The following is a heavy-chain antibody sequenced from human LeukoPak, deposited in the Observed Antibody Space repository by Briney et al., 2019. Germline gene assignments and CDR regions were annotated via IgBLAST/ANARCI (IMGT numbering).Heavy chain of an antibody. CDR1: GGSIGSSDW. D-gene: IGHD4/OR15-4a*01. CDR2: IYHSGST. V-gene: IGHV4-4*02. CDR3: ARRFGYGVVGGYFDY. Sequence: SETLSLTCAVSGGSIGSSDWWSWVRQPPGKGLEWIGAIYHSGSTNYNPSLKSRVTISVDKSKNQFSLKLNSVTAADTAVYYCARRFGYGVVGGYFDYWGQGTLVTVSS. J-gene: IGHJ4*02.